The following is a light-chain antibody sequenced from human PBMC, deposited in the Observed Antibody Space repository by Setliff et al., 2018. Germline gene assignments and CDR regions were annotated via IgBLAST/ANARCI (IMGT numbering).Light chain of an antibody. CDR3: NSYTGTTTPYV. V-gene: IGLV2-14*03. CDR1: SNDIGYYNF. J-gene: IGLJ1*01. Sequence: QSVLTQPVSVSGSPGQSITISCTGTSNDIGYYNFVSWYQQYPGKHPKLLIYEVTNRPSGVSNRFSGSKSGNTASLTISGLQAEDEADYYCNSYTGTTTPYVFGTGTKVTVL. CDR2: EVT.